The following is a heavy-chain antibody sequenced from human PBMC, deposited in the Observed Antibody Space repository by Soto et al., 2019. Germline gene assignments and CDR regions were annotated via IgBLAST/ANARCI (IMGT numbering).Heavy chain of an antibody. J-gene: IGHJ4*02. D-gene: IGHD1-26*01. CDR1: GFTISSFG. CDR3: AKERSVVSTTPGFDS. Sequence: QVQLVESGGGVVQPGRSLRLSCAASGFTISSFGMHCVPQAPGKGLEWVTVASYDGSYKYYADSVKGRFTISRDNSKKTLYLRRNSLSAEYTAVYYCAKERSVVSTTPGFDSWGQGTLVTVSS. V-gene: IGHV3-30*18. CDR2: ASYDGSYK.